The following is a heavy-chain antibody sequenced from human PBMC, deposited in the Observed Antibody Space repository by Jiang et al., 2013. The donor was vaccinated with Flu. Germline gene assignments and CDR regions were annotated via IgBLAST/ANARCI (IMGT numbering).Heavy chain of an antibody. CDR1: GGSISNYY. J-gene: IGHJ4*02. V-gene: IGHV4-59*01. CDR3: ARDLRRTFDY. D-gene: IGHD5/OR15-5a*01. CDR2: VYYNGNT. Sequence: GSGLVKPSETLSLTCTVSGGSISNYYWSWIRQPPGKGLEWIGCVYYNGNTYYNPSLKSRVTISVDTSKNQFSLKLSSVTTVDTAVYYCARDLRRTFDYWGQGTLVTVSS.